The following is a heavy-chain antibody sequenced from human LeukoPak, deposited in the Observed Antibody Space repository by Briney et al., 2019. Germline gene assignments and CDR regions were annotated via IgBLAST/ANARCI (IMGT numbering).Heavy chain of an antibody. CDR2: IYYSGST. CDR3: ARVTYYYYMDV. Sequence: SETPSLTCTVSGGSISSGSYYWSWIRQPPGKGLEWIGYIYYSGSTNYNPSLKSRVTISVDTSKNQFSLKLSSVTAADTAVYYCARVTYYYYMDVWGKGTTVTVSS. CDR1: GGSISSGSYY. V-gene: IGHV4-61*01. J-gene: IGHJ6*03.